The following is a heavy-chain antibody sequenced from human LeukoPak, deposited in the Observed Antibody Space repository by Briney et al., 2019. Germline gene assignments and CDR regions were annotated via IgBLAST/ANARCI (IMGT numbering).Heavy chain of an antibody. D-gene: IGHD3-22*01. CDR3: ARAGDYYDSSGYPYYFDY. CDR2: IYYSGST. CDR1: GGSISSGGYY. V-gene: IGHV4-31*03. Sequence: SQTLSLTCTVSGGSISSGGYYWSWIHQHPGKGLEWIGYIYYSGSTYYNPSLKSRVTISVDTSKSQFSLKLSSVTAADTAVYYCARAGDYYDSSGYPYYFDYWGQGTLVTVSS. J-gene: IGHJ4*02.